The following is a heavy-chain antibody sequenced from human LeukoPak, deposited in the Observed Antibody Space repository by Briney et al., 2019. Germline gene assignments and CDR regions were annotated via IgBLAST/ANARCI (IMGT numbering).Heavy chain of an antibody. J-gene: IGHJ4*02. CDR3: AKFPQYDSSGDFDY. D-gene: IGHD3-22*01. CDR2: IYYSGST. Sequence: SETLSLTCAVYGGSSSGYYWAWIRQPPGKGLEWIGYIYYSGSTNYNPSLKSRVTISVDTSKNQFSLKLSSVTAADTAVYYCAKFPQYDSSGDFDYWGQGTLVTVSS. CDR1: GGSSSGYY. V-gene: IGHV4-59*01.